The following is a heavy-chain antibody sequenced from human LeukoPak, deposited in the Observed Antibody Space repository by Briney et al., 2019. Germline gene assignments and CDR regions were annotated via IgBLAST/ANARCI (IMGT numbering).Heavy chain of an antibody. J-gene: IGHJ4*02. CDR3: ARTAARRFDY. Sequence: ASVKVSCKASGYTFTGYYMHWVRQAPGQGLEWMGRINPNSGGTNYAQKFQGRVTMTRDTSTSTVYMELSSLRSDDTAVYYCARTAARRFDYWGQGTLVTVSS. D-gene: IGHD6-6*01. CDR1: GYTFTGYY. CDR2: INPNSGGT. V-gene: IGHV1-2*06.